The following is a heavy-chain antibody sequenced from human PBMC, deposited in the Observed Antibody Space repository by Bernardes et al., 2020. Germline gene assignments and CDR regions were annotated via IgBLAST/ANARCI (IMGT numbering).Heavy chain of an antibody. CDR2: IYTGVGT. CDR3: ARASSGDYPNR. CDR1: GFTVSSTY. J-gene: IGHJ4*02. D-gene: IGHD3-22*01. Sequence: GGSLRLSCAASGFTVSSTYMSWVRQAPGKGLEWVSVIYTGVGTYYADSVKGRFTISRDNSKNTLYLQMNSLRAEDTAVYYCARASSGDYPNRWGQGTLVTVSS. V-gene: IGHV3-53*01.